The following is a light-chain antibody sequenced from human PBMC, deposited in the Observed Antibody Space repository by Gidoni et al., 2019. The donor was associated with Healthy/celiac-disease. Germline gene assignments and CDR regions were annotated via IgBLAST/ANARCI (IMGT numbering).Light chain of an antibody. CDR2: DAS. V-gene: IGKV3-11*01. Sequence: EIVFTQPPATLSVSPGERATLSCRASQSVSSYLAWYQQKPGQAPRLLIYDASNRATGIPARFSGSGSGTDFTLTISSLEPEDFAVYYCQQHSNWPVTFGHGTKVDIK. CDR3: QQHSNWPVT. CDR1: QSVSSY. J-gene: IGKJ3*01.